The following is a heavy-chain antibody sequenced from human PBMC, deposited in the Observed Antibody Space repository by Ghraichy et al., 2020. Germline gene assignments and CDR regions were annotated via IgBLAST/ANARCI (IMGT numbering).Heavy chain of an antibody. CDR3: ARPYSSSDHPPPYYYYYMDV. CDR1: GFTFSNYA. CDR2: ISFDGSNK. J-gene: IGHJ6*03. V-gene: IGHV3-30*04. Sequence: GGSLRLSCVASGFTFSNYAMHWVRQAPGKGLEWVAVISFDGSNKYYADSVKGRFTISRDNSKNTLFLQLNSLRTEDTAVYYCARPYSSSDHPPPYYYYYMDVWGKGTTVTVSS. D-gene: IGHD6-6*01.